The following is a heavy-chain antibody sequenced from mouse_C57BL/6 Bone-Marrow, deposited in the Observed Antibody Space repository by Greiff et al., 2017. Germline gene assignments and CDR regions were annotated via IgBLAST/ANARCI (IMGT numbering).Heavy chain of an antibody. D-gene: IGHD2-3*01. CDR3: ARSVIYDGYYWFAY. CDR1: GYTFTSYW. CDR2: INPSSGYT. J-gene: IGHJ3*01. V-gene: IGHV1-7*01. Sequence: VKLQESGAELAKPGASVKLSCKASGYTFTSYWMHWVKQRPGQGLEWIGYINPSSGYTKYNQKFKDKAILTAYKSSSTAYMQLSSLTYEDSAVXYCARSVIYDGYYWFAYWGQGTLVTVSA.